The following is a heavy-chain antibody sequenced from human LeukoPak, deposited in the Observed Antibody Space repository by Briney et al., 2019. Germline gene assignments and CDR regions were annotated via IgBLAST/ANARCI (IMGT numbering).Heavy chain of an antibody. CDR3: ARVLRVGATHYFDY. CDR1: GGSISSYY. CDR2: IYYSGST. D-gene: IGHD1-26*01. V-gene: IGHV4-59*01. J-gene: IGHJ4*02. Sequence: PSETLSLTCTVSGGSISSYYWSWLRQPPGQGREWIGYIYYSGSTNYNPSLKSRVTISVNTSKNQFSLKLSSVTAADTAVYYCARVLRVGATHYFDYWGQGTLVTVSS.